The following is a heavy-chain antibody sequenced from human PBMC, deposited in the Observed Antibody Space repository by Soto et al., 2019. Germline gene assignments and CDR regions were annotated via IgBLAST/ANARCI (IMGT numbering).Heavy chain of an antibody. D-gene: IGHD3-10*01. CDR1: GGSITNYY. V-gene: IGHV4-59*01. CDR3: ARMPVTMVRGVARYGMDV. Sequence: SETLSLTCTVSGGSITNYYWIWIRQPPGKGLEWIGYIYSSGSTNYNPSLKSRVTISVDTSKNQFSLKLSSVTAADTAVYFCARMPVTMVRGVARYGMDVWGQGTTVTVSS. J-gene: IGHJ6*02. CDR2: IYSSGST.